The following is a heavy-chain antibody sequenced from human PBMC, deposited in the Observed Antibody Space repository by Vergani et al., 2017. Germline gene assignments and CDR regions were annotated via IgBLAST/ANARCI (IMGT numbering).Heavy chain of an antibody. J-gene: IGHJ6*02. Sequence: QVQLVQSGAEVKKPGASVKVSCKVSGYTLTELSMHWVRQAPGKGLEWMGGFDPEDGETIYAQKFQGRVTMTEDTSTDTAYMELSSLRSEDTALYYCATEGRGVRGVIIPNGGYYYGMDVWGQGTTVTVSS. CDR1: GYTLTELS. D-gene: IGHD3-10*01. V-gene: IGHV1-24*01. CDR2: FDPEDGET. CDR3: ATEGRGVRGVIIPNGGYYYGMDV.